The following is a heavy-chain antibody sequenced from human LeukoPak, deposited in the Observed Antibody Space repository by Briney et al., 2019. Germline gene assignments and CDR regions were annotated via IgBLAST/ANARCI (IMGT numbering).Heavy chain of an antibody. CDR3: ARDPRSTYSTTWYGGWYFDL. Sequence: PSETLSLTCAVSGYSISSGYYWGWIRQPPGKGLEWIGSIYHSGNTFYNPSLKSRVTISLDTSKNQFSLPLSSVTAADTALYYCARDPRSTYSTTWYGGWYFDLWGRGTLVTVSS. V-gene: IGHV4-38-2*02. D-gene: IGHD6-13*01. CDR1: GYSISSGYY. CDR2: IYHSGNT. J-gene: IGHJ2*01.